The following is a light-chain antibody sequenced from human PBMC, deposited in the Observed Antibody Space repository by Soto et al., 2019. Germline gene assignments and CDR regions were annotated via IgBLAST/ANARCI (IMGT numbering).Light chain of an antibody. Sequence: ETVMTQSPGTLSVSPGESATLSCGTSQSVSSNLAWYQQKPGQAPRPLIYGASTRATGIPARFSGSGSGTEFTLTISYLRHEDSAVYFCQQYHDWVTFGGGTRVEI. CDR1: QSVSSN. CDR2: GAS. V-gene: IGKV3D-15*01. J-gene: IGKJ4*01. CDR3: QQYHDWVT.